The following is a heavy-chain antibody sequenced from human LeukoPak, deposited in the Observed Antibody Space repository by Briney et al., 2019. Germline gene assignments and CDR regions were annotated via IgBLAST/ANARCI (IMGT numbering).Heavy chain of an antibody. CDR3: ARTGYTYAGYNWFDP. J-gene: IGHJ5*02. D-gene: IGHD5-18*01. Sequence: KASETLSLTCAVSGDSISNGAYSWSWIRQPPGKGLEWIGYIYHGGSTYYNPSLKSRVIISVDRSKKQFTLKLSSVTAADTAMYYCARTGYTYAGYNWFDPWGQGTLVTVSS. V-gene: IGHV4-30-2*01. CDR2: IYHGGST. CDR1: GDSISNGAYS.